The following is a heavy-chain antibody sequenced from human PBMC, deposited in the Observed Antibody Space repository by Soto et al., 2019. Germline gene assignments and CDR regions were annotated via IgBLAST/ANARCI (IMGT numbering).Heavy chain of an antibody. Sequence: ASVKVSCKASGYTFTSYAMHWVRQAPGQRLEWMGWINAGNGNTKYSQKFQGRVTITRDTSASTAYMELSSLRSEDTAVYYCARDLQSYDFLTGFGYGMDAWDHATTVT. CDR3: ARDLQSYDFLTGFGYGMDA. CDR1: GYTFTSYA. V-gene: IGHV1-3*01. CDR2: INAGNGNT. J-gene: IGHJ6*02. D-gene: IGHD3-9*01.